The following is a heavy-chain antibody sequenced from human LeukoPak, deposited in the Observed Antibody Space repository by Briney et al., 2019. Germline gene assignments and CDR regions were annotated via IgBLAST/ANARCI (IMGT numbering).Heavy chain of an antibody. J-gene: IGHJ5*02. V-gene: IGHV1-2*02. CDR2: INPNSGGT. Sequence: ASVKVSCKASGYTFTSYGISWVRQAPGQGLEWMGWINPNSGGTNYAQKFQGRVTMTRDTSISTAYMELSSLRSDDTAVYYCARDPTYYDFWSGYMPNNWFDPWGQGTLVTVSS. CDR1: GYTFTSYG. CDR3: ARDPTYYDFWSGYMPNNWFDP. D-gene: IGHD3-3*01.